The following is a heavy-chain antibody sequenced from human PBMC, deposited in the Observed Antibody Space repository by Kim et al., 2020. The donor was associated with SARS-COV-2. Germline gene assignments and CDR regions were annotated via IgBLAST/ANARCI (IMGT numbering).Heavy chain of an antibody. D-gene: IGHD5-18*01. J-gene: IGHJ6*03. Sequence: GGSLRLSCTASGFTFGDYAISWVRQAPGKGLEWVGFIRSKAYGGTTEYAASVKGRFTISRDDSKSIAYLQMNSLKTEGKAVYYCTRDLFLVQLWSRSNYYYYSRDVWGKGTTVTVSS. CDR2: IRSKAYGGTT. CDR3: TRDLFLVQLWSRSNYYYYSRDV. V-gene: IGHV3-49*04. CDR1: GFTFGDYA.